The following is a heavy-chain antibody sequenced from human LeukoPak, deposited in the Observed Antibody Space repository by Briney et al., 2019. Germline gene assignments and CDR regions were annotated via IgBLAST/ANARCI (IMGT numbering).Heavy chain of an antibody. J-gene: IGHJ6*02. Sequence: SETLSLTCTVYGGSISSSSYYWGWIRQPPGKGLEWIGSIYYSGSTYYNPSLKSRVTISVDTSKNQFSLKLSSVTAADTAVYYCARGVAAAGHYYYGMDVWGQGTTVTVSS. D-gene: IGHD6-13*01. CDR1: GGSISSSSYY. CDR2: IYYSGST. V-gene: IGHV4-39*07. CDR3: ARGVAAAGHYYYGMDV.